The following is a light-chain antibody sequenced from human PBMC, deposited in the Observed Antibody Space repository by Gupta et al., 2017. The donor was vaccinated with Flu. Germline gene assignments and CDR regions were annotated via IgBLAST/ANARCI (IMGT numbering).Light chain of an antibody. J-gene: IGLJ3*02. Sequence: SALTQPASVSGSPGQSITISCTGTSSDVGRYNYVSWYQQHPGKAPKLMIYEVTNRPSGVSNRFSASKSRNTASLTISGLQAEDEADYYCNSYTTSSTWVFGGGTRLTVL. CDR3: NSYTTSSTWV. V-gene: IGLV2-14*01. CDR2: EVT. CDR1: SSDVGRYNY.